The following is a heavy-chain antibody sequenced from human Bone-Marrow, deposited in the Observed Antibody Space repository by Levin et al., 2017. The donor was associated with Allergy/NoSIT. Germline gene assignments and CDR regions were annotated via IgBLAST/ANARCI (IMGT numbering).Heavy chain of an antibody. Sequence: ASVKVSCTASGYSFTGYYVHWVRQAPGQGPEWMGWMNPNSDATTSSQNFQGRVTMTMDTSISTAYMELRGLRDDETAVYYCARQLYSSGIYNNPIDYWGKGTLVTVSS. CDR2: MNPNSDAT. D-gene: IGHD3-10*01. J-gene: IGHJ4*02. CDR3: ARQLYSSGIYNNPIDY. V-gene: IGHV1-2*02. CDR1: GYSFTGYY.